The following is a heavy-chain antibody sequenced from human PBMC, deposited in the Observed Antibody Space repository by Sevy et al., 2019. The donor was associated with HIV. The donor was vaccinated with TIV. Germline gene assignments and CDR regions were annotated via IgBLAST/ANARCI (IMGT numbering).Heavy chain of an antibody. CDR3: AISLIPPKSGYPFF. CDR1: GFTFSSYA. CDR2: VSGSGGST. V-gene: IGHV3-23*01. Sequence: GGSLRLSCAASGFTFSSYAMSWVRQAPGKGLEWVSAVSGSGGSTYDADSGKGRFTNSRDKSKDTMYLQMNSLRAEDTAVYYCAISLIPPKSGYPFFWGQGTLVTVSS. J-gene: IGHJ4*02. D-gene: IGHD3-22*01.